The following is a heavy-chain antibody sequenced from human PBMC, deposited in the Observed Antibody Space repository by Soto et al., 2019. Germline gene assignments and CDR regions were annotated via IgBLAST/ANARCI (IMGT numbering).Heavy chain of an antibody. D-gene: IGHD2-15*01. Sequence: ASVKVSCKASGGTFSSYTISWVRQAPGQGLEWMGRIIPILGIANYAQKFQGRVTITADKSTSTAYMELSSLRSEDTAVYYCAKNRCSGGSCYSVSYAFDIWGQGTMVTVSS. V-gene: IGHV1-69*02. CDR3: AKNRCSGGSCYSVSYAFDI. CDR2: IIPILGIA. CDR1: GGTFSSYT. J-gene: IGHJ3*02.